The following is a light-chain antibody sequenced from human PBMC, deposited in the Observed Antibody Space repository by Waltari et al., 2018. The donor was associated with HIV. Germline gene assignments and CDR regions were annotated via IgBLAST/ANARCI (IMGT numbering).Light chain of an antibody. CDR1: QSISSY. CDR3: LQSRSIPLT. V-gene: IGKV1-39*01. J-gene: IGKJ3*01. CDR2: AAS. Sequence: DIQMTQSPSSLSASVGDRVTITCRASQSISSYLNWYQQKPGKAPKLLIYAASSLQSGVPSRFSGSGSGTDFTLTISSLQPDDFATYYCLQSRSIPLTFGPGTKV.